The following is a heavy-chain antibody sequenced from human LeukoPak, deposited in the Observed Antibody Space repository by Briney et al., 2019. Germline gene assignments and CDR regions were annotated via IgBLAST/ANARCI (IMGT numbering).Heavy chain of an antibody. D-gene: IGHD3-22*01. Sequence: GASVKVSCKASGGTFSSYAISWVRQAPGQGLEWMGGIIPIFGTANYAQKFQGRVTITADESTSTAYMELSSLRSEDTAVYYCARVGTRDSSGYYSCWYFDLWGRGTLVTVSS. V-gene: IGHV1-69*13. J-gene: IGHJ2*01. CDR2: IIPIFGTA. CDR3: ARVGTRDSSGYYSCWYFDL. CDR1: GGTFSSYA.